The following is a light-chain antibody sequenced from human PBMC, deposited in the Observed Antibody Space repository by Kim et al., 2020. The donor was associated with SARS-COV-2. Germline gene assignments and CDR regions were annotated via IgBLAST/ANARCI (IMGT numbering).Light chain of an antibody. J-gene: IGKJ1*01. CDR2: SAS. V-gene: IGKV3-20*01. CDR3: QQYATSPGT. CDR1: QSVSSNF. Sequence: ENVLTQSPGTLSLSPGERATLSCRASQSVSSNFLAWYQQKAGQAPRLVIYSASSRASGIPDRFSGSGSGTDFTLTISTLEPEDFAVYYWQQYATSPGTFGQGTKVDIK.